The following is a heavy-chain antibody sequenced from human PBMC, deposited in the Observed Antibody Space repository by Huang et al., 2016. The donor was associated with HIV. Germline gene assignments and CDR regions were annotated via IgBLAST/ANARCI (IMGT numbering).Heavy chain of an antibody. CDR2: ISASSGDT. D-gene: IGHD3-22*01. CDR1: GYTFTSYG. J-gene: IGHJ3*02. V-gene: IGHV1-18*01. CDR3: ARDPKYHRIGYYRQRRGIDI. Sequence: QIQLMQSGPELKQPGASVKVSCKASGYTFTSYGITWVRQAPGQGLDGMGWISASSGDTEYAQKFQGRVTLTTDTSTNIAYMELRSLRSDDTAKYYCARDPKYHRIGYYRQRRGIDIWGQGTMVIVSS.